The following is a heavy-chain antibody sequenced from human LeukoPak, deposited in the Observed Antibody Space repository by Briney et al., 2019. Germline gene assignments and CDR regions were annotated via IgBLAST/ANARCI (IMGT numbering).Heavy chain of an antibody. D-gene: IGHD3-22*01. J-gene: IGHJ3*02. CDR1: GLTFSTNG. CDR3: AREGYYYDSSGYPGASFDI. V-gene: IGHV3-30*02. Sequence: GGSLRLSCVASGLTFSTNGLHWVRQAPGKGLEWVTFIRYDESNEYYADSVKGRFTISRDSSKNTVYLQMNSLRAEDTAVYYCAREGYYYDSSGYPGASFDIWGQGTMVTVSS. CDR2: IRYDESNE.